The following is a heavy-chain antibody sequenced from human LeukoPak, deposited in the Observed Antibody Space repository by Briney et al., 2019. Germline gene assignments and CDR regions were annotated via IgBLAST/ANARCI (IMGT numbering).Heavy chain of an antibody. V-gene: IGHV3-30*18. CDR1: GFTFTTYG. D-gene: IGHD6-13*01. CDR3: AKRGHYSLNWCHYFDY. Sequence: PGGSLRLSCAASGFTFTTYGLHWVRQAPGKGLEWVAAIASNGGSQYYADSVKGRFTISRDNSKNTLFLQMNSLRPDDTAVYYCAKRGHYSLNWCHYFDYWGQGTLVTVSS. CDR2: IASNGGSQ. J-gene: IGHJ4*02.